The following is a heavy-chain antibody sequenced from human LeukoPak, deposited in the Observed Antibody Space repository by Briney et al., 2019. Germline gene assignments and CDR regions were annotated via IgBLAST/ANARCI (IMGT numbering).Heavy chain of an antibody. CDR2: ISGSGGST. V-gene: IGHV3-23*01. CDR3: AKGAPSDIVVVVAASAFDI. J-gene: IGHJ3*02. D-gene: IGHD2-15*01. CDR1: GFTFSSYA. Sequence: GGSLRLSCAASGFTFSSYAMSWVRQAPGKGLEWVSAISGSGGSTYYADSVKGRFTISRDNSKNTLYLQMNSLRAEDTAVYYCAKGAPSDIVVVVAASAFDIWGQGTMVTVSS.